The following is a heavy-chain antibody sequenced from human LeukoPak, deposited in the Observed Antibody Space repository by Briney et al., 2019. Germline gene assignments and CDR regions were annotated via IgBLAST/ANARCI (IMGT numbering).Heavy chain of an antibody. D-gene: IGHD6-19*01. Sequence: ASVKVSCKASGYTFTDYATNWVRQAPGQGLEWMGWINTSTGNPTYAQAFTGRFVFSLDTSINTAYLHIISLKTEDTAVYYCARDRITVAGSSAYWGQGTLVTVSS. J-gene: IGHJ4*02. CDR3: ARDRITVAGSSAY. CDR2: INTSTGNP. V-gene: IGHV7-4-1*02. CDR1: GYTFTDYA.